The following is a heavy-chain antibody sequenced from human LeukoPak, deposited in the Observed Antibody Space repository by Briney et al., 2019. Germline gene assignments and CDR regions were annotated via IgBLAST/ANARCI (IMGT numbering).Heavy chain of an antibody. CDR3: TAGDSSSLLGAY. V-gene: IGHV1-69*05. CDR2: IIPIFGTA. Sequence: SVKVSCKASGGTFSSYAISWVRQAPGQGLEWMGGIIPIFGTANYAQKFQGRVTITTDESTSTAYMELSSLRSEDTAVCYCTAGDSSSLLGAYWGQGTLVTVSS. J-gene: IGHJ4*02. CDR1: GGTFSSYA. D-gene: IGHD3-22*01.